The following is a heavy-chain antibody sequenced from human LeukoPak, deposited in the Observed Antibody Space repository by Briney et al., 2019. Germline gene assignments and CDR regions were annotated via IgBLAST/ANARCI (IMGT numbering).Heavy chain of an antibody. V-gene: IGHV3-23*01. CDR2: ISASGGST. Sequence: RGGSLRLSCAASGFIFSNYAMSWVRQAPGKGLEWVSAISASGGSTYYADSVKGRFTISRDNSKNTLYVQMNSLRAADTAVYYCAKGPRYYGSGSYYLDYWGQGTLVTVSS. D-gene: IGHD3-10*01. CDR1: GFIFSNYA. CDR3: AKGPRYYGSGSYYLDY. J-gene: IGHJ4*02.